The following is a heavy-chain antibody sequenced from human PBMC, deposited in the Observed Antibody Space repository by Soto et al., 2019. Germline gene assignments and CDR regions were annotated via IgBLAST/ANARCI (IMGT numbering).Heavy chain of an antibody. CDR3: ARGSPEYYDFWSGYYRWHYYYSMDL. J-gene: IGHJ6*03. Sequence: QVQLVQSGAEVKKLGASVKVSCKASRYTFSSYDIKWVRQATGQGLEWMGWMTPNSGNTGYAQKFQGRVTKTRTTSISTAYMGARSRRSEYTAVNYCARGSPEYYDFWSGYYRWHYYYSMDLCGKGTTVTVSS. CDR2: MTPNSGNT. CDR1: RYTFSSYD. D-gene: IGHD3-3*01. V-gene: IGHV1-8*01.